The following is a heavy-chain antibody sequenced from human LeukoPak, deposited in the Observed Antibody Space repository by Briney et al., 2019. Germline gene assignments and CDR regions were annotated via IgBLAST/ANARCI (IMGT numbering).Heavy chain of an antibody. V-gene: IGHV3-30*02. J-gene: IGHJ4*02. CDR1: GFTFSSYG. D-gene: IGHD1-14*01. Sequence: PGGSLRLSCAASGFTFSSYGMHWVRQAPGKGLEWVAFIRYDGSNKYYADSVKGRFTISRDNSKNTLYLQMNSLRAEDTAIYYCASGRSVDQYYFDYWGQGTLVTVSS. CDR2: IRYDGSNK. CDR3: ASGRSVDQYYFDY.